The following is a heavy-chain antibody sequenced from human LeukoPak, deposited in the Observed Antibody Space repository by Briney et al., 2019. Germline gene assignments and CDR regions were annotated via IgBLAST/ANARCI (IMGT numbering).Heavy chain of an antibody. J-gene: IGHJ4*02. D-gene: IGHD6-6*01. CDR1: GYTXTSYY. Sequence: ASVKVSCKASGYTXTSYYMHGVRQAPGQGLEWMGIINPSGGSTSYAQKFQGRVTMTRDTSTSTVYMELSSLRSEDTAVYYCARDKQQLVVLDYWGQGTLVTVSS. CDR3: ARDKQQLVVLDY. CDR2: INPSGGST. V-gene: IGHV1-46*01.